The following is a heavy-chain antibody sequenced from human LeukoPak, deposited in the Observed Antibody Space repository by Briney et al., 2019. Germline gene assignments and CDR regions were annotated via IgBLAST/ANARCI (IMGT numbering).Heavy chain of an antibody. CDR1: GFTFSSYA. CDR2: IGGGGGTTYYA. D-gene: IGHD3-9*01. J-gene: IGHJ4*02. CDR3: AKFYDILTSYFDD. Sequence: PGGSLRLSCAASGFTFSSYAMSWVRQSPGKGLEWVSAIGGGGGTTYYAYYADSVRGRFAISRDNSKNTLYLQMNSLRAEDTAVYYCAKFYDILTSYFDDWGQGTLVTVSS. V-gene: IGHV3-23*01.